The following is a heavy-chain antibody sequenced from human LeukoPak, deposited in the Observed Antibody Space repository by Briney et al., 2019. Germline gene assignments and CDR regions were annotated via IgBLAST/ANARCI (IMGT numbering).Heavy chain of an antibody. D-gene: IGHD6-19*01. CDR3: ARVAKRWLDQPTGGYFDY. J-gene: IGHJ4*02. Sequence: SETLSLTCTVSGGSISSSSYYWGWIRQPPGKGLEWIGSIYYSGSTYYNPSLKSRVTISVGTSKNQFSLKLSSVTAADTAVYYCARVAKRWLDQPTGGYFDYWGQGTLVTVSS. CDR1: GGSISSSSYY. V-gene: IGHV4-39*07. CDR2: IYYSGST.